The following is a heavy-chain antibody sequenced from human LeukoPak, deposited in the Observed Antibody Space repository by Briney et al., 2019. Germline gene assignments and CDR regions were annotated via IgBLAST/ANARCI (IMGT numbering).Heavy chain of an antibody. J-gene: IGHJ4*02. Sequence: PGGSLRLSCAASGFTFSSYAMHWVRQAPGKGLEWVAVISYDGSNKYYADSVKGRFTISRDNSKNTLYLQMNSLRAEGTAVYYCARAPLYCSGGSCFFDYWGQGTLVTVSS. V-gene: IGHV3-30*04. D-gene: IGHD2-15*01. CDR1: GFTFSSYA. CDR3: ARAPLYCSGGSCFFDY. CDR2: ISYDGSNK.